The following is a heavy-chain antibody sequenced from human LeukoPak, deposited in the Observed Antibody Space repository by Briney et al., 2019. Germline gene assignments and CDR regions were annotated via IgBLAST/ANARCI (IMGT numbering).Heavy chain of an antibody. CDR2: ISSSGSTI. J-gene: IGHJ4*02. V-gene: IGHV3-11*01. D-gene: IGHD6-13*01. Sequence: GGSLRLSCAASGFTFSDYYMSWIRQAPGKGLEWVSYISSSGSTIYYADSVKGRFTISRDNAKNSLYLQMNSLRAEDTAVYYCAREWAAAVPIFDYWGQGTLVTVSS. CDR1: GFTFSDYY. CDR3: AREWAAAVPIFDY.